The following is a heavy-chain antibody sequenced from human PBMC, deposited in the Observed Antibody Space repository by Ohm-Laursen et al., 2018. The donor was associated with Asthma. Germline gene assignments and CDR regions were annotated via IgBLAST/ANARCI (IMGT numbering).Heavy chain of an antibody. D-gene: IGHD3-22*01. Sequence: SLRLSCTASGFTFSSYGMHWVRQAPGKGLEWVAVISYDGSNKYHVDSLKGRFTISRDNSKNTLYLQMNSLRAEDTAVYYCAKDGEINMIVVVHLGPAGMDVWGQGTTVTVSS. CDR1: GFTFSSYG. V-gene: IGHV3-30*18. CDR2: ISYDGSNK. CDR3: AKDGEINMIVVVHLGPAGMDV. J-gene: IGHJ6*02.